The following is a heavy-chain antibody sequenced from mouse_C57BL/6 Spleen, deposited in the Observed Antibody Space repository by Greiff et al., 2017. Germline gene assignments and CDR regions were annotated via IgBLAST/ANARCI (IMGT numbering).Heavy chain of an antibody. J-gene: IGHJ2*01. D-gene: IGHD1-1*01. CDR3: ARSSYDGSSYYFGY. Sequence: EVMLVESGAELVKPGASVKLSCTASGFNIKDYYMHWVKQRTEQGLEWIGRIAPEDGETKYAPKFQGKATITTDTSSNTAYLHLSSLTSEDTAVYYCARSSYDGSSYYFGYWGQGTTLSVYS. CDR1: GFNIKDYY. V-gene: IGHV14-2*01. CDR2: IAPEDGET.